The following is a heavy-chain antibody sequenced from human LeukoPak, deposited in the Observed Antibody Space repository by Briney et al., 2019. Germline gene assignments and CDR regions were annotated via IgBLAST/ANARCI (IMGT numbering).Heavy chain of an antibody. CDR1: GFTFSSYA. CDR2: ISYDGSNK. CDR3: ARGRWLQFTLDY. Sequence: GRSLRLSCAASGFTFSSYAMHWVRQAPGKGLEWVAVISYDGSNKYYADSVKGRFTISRDNSKNTLYLQMNSLRAEDTAVYYCARGRWLQFTLDYWGQGTLVTVSS. D-gene: IGHD5-24*01. J-gene: IGHJ4*02. V-gene: IGHV3-30-3*01.